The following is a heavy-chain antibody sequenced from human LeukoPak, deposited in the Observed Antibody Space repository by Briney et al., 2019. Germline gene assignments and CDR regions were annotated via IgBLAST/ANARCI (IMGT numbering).Heavy chain of an antibody. J-gene: IGHJ4*02. CDR2: INPSGGST. D-gene: IGHD3-16*02. V-gene: IGHV1-46*01. Sequence: ASVKVSRKASGYTFTSYYMHWVRQAPGQGLEWMGIINPSGGSTSYAQKFQGRVTMTRDTSTSTVYMELSSLRSEDTAVYYCARGVDDYVWGSYRSNADYWGQGTLVTVSS. CDR3: ARGVDDYVWGSYRSNADY. CDR1: GYTFTSYY.